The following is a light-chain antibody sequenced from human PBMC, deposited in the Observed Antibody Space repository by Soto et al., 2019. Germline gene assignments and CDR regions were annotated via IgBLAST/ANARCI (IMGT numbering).Light chain of an antibody. Sequence: QSALTQPASVSGSPGQSITISCTGTSSDVGSYNLVSWYQQHPGKAPKLMIYEGSKRPSGVSNRFSGSKSDNTASLTISGLQAEDEADYYCCSYAGSSTPPDVFGTGTKLTVL. J-gene: IGLJ1*01. V-gene: IGLV2-23*01. CDR1: SSDVGSYNL. CDR2: EGS. CDR3: CSYAGSSTPPDV.